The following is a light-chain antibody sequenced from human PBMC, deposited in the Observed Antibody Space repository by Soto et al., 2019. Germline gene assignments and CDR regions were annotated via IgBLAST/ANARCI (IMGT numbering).Light chain of an antibody. CDR1: SSDVGGYNY. Sequence: QSALTQPRSVSGSPGQSVTISCTGTSSDVGGYNYVSWCQQHPGKAPKLMIYDVSKRPSGVPDRFSGSRSGNTASLTISGLQAEDEADYYCCSYVGSYTWVFGGGTKVTVL. CDR2: DVS. CDR3: CSYVGSYTWV. J-gene: IGLJ3*02. V-gene: IGLV2-11*01.